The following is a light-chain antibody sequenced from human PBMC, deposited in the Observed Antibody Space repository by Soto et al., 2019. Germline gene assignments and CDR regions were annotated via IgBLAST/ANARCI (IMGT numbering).Light chain of an antibody. J-gene: IGKJ2*01. V-gene: IGKV3-11*01. CDR3: QQRSNWPPT. CDR2: DAS. CDR1: QSVSSY. Sequence: EIGLTQSPATLSLSPEERATLSCRASQSVSSYLAWYQQKPGQAPRLLIDDASNRATGIPARFSGSGSGTDFTLTSSSLEPEDFAVYYCQQRSNWPPTFGQGTKLEIK.